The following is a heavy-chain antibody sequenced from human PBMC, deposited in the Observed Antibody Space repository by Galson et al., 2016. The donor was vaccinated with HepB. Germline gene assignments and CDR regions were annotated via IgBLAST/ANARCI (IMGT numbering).Heavy chain of an antibody. J-gene: IGHJ4*02. Sequence: SLRLSCAVSGFTFSSYSMNWVRQAPGQGLEWVSAISGSGGSTYYADSAKGRFTISRDNSKNTLYLQMNSLRAEDTAVCYCAKATSSTSWGQGTLVTVSS. CDR1: GFTFSSYS. D-gene: IGHD2-2*01. CDR2: ISGSGGST. CDR3: AKATSSTS. V-gene: IGHV3-23*01.